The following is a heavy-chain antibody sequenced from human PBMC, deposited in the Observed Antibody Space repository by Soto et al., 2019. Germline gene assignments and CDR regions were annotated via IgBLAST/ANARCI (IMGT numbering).Heavy chain of an antibody. Sequence: QLQLQESGPGLVKPSETLSLTCTVSGGSISSGGYYWGWIRQPPGKGLEWIGSIYYSGTTYYSPSRKSRVTISQDTSKNQFSLQLSSVTAADTAVYYCARSLGYCSTTTCYALDYWGQGTLVTVSS. D-gene: IGHD2-2*01. J-gene: IGHJ4*02. CDR2: IYYSGTT. CDR1: GGSISSGGYY. CDR3: ARSLGYCSTTTCYALDY. V-gene: IGHV4-39*01.